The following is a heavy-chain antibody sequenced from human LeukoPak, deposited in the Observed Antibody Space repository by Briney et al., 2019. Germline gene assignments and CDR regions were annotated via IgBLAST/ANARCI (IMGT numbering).Heavy chain of an antibody. J-gene: IGHJ4*02. CDR3: ARDSSGYSDDY. Sequence: GASVKVSCKASGYTFTSYGISWVRQAPGQGLEWMGRISTYNGNTKGRVTLTTDTSTNTAYMELRSLRSDDTAVYYCARDSSGYSDDYWGQGTLVTVSS. CDR2: ISTYNGNT. V-gene: IGHV1-18*01. D-gene: IGHD3-22*01. CDR1: GYTFTSYG.